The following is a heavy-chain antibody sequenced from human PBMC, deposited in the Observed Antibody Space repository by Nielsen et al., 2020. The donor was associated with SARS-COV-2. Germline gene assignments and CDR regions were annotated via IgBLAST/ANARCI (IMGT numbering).Heavy chain of an antibody. CDR1: GFTVSDYY. J-gene: IGHJ4*02. CDR3: ARGASIAAAGGVY. CDR2: ISSSGSTI. Sequence: GESLKISCAASGFTVSDYYMSWIRQAPGKGLEWVSYISSSGSTIYYADSVKGRFTISRDNAKNSLYLQMNSLRAEDTAVYYCARGASIAAAGGVYWGKGTPVTVSS. D-gene: IGHD6-13*01. V-gene: IGHV3-11*04.